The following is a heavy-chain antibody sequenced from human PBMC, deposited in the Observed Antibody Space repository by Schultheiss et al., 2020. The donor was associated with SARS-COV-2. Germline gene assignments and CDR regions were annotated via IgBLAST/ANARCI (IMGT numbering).Heavy chain of an antibody. V-gene: IGHV4-38-2*01. CDR2: IYHSGST. CDR3: ARGEGYCTGGVCYDYYFDY. Sequence: SETLSLTCAVSGYSISSGYYWGWIRQPPGKGLEWIGSIYHSGSTYYNPSLKSRVTISVDRSKNQFSLKLSSVTAADTAVYYCARGEGYCTGGVCYDYYFDYWGQGTLVTVSS. D-gene: IGHD2-8*02. J-gene: IGHJ4*02. CDR1: GYSISSGYY.